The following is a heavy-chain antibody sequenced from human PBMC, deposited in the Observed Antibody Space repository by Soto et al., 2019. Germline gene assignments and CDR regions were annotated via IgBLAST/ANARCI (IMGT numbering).Heavy chain of an antibody. D-gene: IGHD3-10*01. CDR1: GFSFGTFW. J-gene: IGHJ4*02. Sequence: PGGSLRLSCAASGFSFGTFWMTWVRQAPGKGLEWVANINQDGSEIYYVDSVKGRFTISRDNPKNSLYLQMKSLRGEDTAVYYCARAGKLWFGESYFDYSGQGTLVTVSS. CDR3: ARAGKLWFGESYFDY. V-gene: IGHV3-7*04. CDR2: INQDGSEI.